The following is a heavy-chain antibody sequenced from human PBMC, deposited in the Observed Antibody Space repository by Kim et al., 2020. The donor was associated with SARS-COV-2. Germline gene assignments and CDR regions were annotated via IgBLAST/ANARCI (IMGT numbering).Heavy chain of an antibody. CDR1: GFTFSDYY. D-gene: IGHD3-22*01. CDR2: ISSSSSYT. CDR3: ARRGYYYDSRGFDY. J-gene: IGHJ4*02. Sequence: GGSLRLSCAASGFTFSDYYMSWIRQAPGKGLEWVSYISSSSSYTNYADSVKGRFTISRDNAKNSLYLQMNSLRAEDTAVYYCARRGYYYDSRGFDYWGQGTLVTVSS. V-gene: IGHV3-11*03.